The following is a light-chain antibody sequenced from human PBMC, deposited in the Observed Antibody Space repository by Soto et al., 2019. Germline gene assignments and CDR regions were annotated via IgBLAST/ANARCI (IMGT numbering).Light chain of an antibody. V-gene: IGKV1-5*03. J-gene: IGKJ5*01. CDR3: LQHNSYPPT. CDR2: AAS. Sequence: IQLTQSPSTLSATVGDRVTITCRASQGISGWLAWYQQQPGKAPKLLIYAASTLGSGVPSRFSGTGSGTEFTLTISSLQPEDFATYYYLQHNSYPPTFGQGTRLEIK. CDR1: QGISGW.